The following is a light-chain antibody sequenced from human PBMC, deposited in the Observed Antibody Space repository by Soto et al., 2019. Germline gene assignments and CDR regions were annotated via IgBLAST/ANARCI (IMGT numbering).Light chain of an antibody. V-gene: IGLV2-14*01. J-gene: IGLJ1*01. CDR2: DVS. CDR3: SSYTSSSTHYV. Sequence: QSVLTQPASVSGSPGQSITISCTGTSSDVGGYNYVSWYQQHPGKAPKPMIYDVSNRPSGVSNRFSGSKSGNTASLTISGLQPEDEADYYCSSYTSSSTHYVFGTGTKVTVL. CDR1: SSDVGGYNY.